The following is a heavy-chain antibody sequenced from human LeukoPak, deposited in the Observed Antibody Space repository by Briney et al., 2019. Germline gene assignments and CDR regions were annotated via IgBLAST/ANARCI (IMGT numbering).Heavy chain of an antibody. CDR2: IYYSGSA. CDR1: GGSISNNNYY. J-gene: IGHJ4*02. Sequence: PSKTLSLTCTVSGGSISNNNYYWGWIRQPPGKGLEWIGSIYYSGSAYYNPSLKSRVTISVDTSNNQFSLKLSSVTAADTAVYYCARRRLVNSGSPYFDYWGQGTLVTVSS. CDR3: ARRRLVNSGSPYFDY. D-gene: IGHD3-10*01. V-gene: IGHV4-39*01.